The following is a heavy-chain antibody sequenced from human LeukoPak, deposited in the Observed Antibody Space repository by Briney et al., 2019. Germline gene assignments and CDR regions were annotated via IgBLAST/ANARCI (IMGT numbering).Heavy chain of an antibody. J-gene: IGHJ4*02. CDR2: IYYSGST. D-gene: IGHD4-17*01. V-gene: IGHV4-39*01. Sequence: PSETLSLTCTVSGGSISSSSYYWGWIRQPPGKGLEWIGSIYYSGSTYYNPSLKSRVTISVDTSKNQFSLKLSSVTAADTAVYYCARGSPSYGDYEFDYWGQGTLVTVSS. CDR3: ARGSPSYGDYEFDY. CDR1: GGSISSSSYY.